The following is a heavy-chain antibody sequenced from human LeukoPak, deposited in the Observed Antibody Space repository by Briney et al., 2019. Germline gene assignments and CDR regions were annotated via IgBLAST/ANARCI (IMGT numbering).Heavy chain of an antibody. Sequence: ASVKVSSKASGYTFSGYAVQWVRQAPGQRLEWLGWINAGNGHTKYSQKFQGRVTITRDTSASTAYMELSSLRSEDTAVYYCAKARWTATATTYYLDYWGQGTLVTVSS. V-gene: IGHV1-3*01. CDR1: GYTFSGYA. CDR3: AKARWTATATTYYLDY. J-gene: IGHJ4*02. D-gene: IGHD4-17*01. CDR2: INAGNGHT.